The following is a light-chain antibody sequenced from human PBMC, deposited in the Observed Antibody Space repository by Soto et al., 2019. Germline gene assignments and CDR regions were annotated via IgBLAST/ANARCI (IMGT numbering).Light chain of an antibody. V-gene: IGKV3-20*01. CDR1: QSVSSSY. CDR3: QQYSSLMYT. J-gene: IGKJ2*01. CDR2: GAS. Sequence: EIVLTQSPGTLSLSPGERATLSCRASQSVSSSYLAWYQQKPGQAPRLLIYGASSRATGLPDRFSGSGSGTDFTLTISRLAPEDFAVFYCQQYSSLMYTFGQGTKLEIK.